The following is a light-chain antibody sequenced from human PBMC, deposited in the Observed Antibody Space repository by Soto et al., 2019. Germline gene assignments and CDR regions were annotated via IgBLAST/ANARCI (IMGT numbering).Light chain of an antibody. Sequence: LTQPASVSGSPGQSITISCTGTSSDVGGYNYVSWYQQHPGKAPKLMIYDVSNRPSGVSNRFSGSKSGNTASLTISGLQAEDEADYYCSSYTSSRTFVVFGGGTKVTVL. CDR3: SSYTSSRTFVV. CDR2: DVS. J-gene: IGLJ2*01. CDR1: SSDVGGYNY. V-gene: IGLV2-14*01.